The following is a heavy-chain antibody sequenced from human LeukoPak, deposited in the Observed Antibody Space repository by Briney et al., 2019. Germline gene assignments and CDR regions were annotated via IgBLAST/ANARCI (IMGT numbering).Heavy chain of an antibody. CDR1: GYTFTDYY. CDR3: ARGLHRRCSGGSCYQAFDY. CDR2: INPNSGGT. Sequence: ASVKVSCKASGYTFTDYYMHWVRQAPGQGLEWMGWINPNSGGTNYAQKFQGRVTMTRDASISTAYMELSRLRSDDTAVYYCARGLHRRCSGGSCYQAFDYWGQGTLVTVSS. J-gene: IGHJ4*02. D-gene: IGHD2-15*01. V-gene: IGHV1-2*02.